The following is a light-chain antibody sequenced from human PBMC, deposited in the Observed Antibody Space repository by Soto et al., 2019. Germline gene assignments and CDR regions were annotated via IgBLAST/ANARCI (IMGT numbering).Light chain of an antibody. CDR1: QSLVYSDGNTY. CDR2: NVS. J-gene: IGKJ5*01. Sequence: DVVMTQSPLSLPVTLGQPASISCRSSQSLVYSDGNTYLNWFQQRPGQSPRRLIYNVSKRDSGVPDRFSGSGPGSDFTLKISRVEAEDVGVYYCMQGTHWPPITFGQGTRLEIK. V-gene: IGKV2-30*01. CDR3: MQGTHWPPIT.